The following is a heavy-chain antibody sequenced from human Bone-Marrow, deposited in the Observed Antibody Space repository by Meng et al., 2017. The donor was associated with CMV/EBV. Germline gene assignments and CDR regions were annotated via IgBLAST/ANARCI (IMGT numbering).Heavy chain of an antibody. J-gene: IGHJ4*02. CDR1: GFTFSSYW. V-gene: IGHV3-30-3*01. CDR3: ARSPSIDCGGDCYSDY. CDR2: ISYDGSNK. Sequence: GGSLRLSCAASGFTFSSYWMSWVRQAPGKGLEWVAVISYDGSNKYYADSVKGRFTISRDNSKNTLYLQMNSLRAEDTAVYYCARSPSIDCGGDCYSDYWGQGTLVTVSS. D-gene: IGHD2-21*01.